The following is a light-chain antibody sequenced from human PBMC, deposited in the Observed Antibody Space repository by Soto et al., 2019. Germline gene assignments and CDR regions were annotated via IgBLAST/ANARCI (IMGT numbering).Light chain of an antibody. Sequence: DIQMTQSPSTLSASVGDGVTITCRASQNISVGLAWYQQRPGKAPKFLMYDASSLETGVPSRFSGSGSGTEFTLTSRSLQPDDSATYYCQQYDSSSPTFGQWTKLEIK. J-gene: IGKJ2*01. CDR3: QQYDSSSPT. CDR1: QNISVG. CDR2: DAS. V-gene: IGKV1-5*01.